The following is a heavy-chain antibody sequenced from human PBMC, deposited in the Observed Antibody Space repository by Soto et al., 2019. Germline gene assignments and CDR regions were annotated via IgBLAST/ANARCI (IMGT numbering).Heavy chain of an antibody. CDR3: ARDGYTVTPNYYYGMDF. D-gene: IGHD4-4*01. V-gene: IGHV4-39*07. Sequence: SETLSLTCTVSGGSVSSNSYSWGWIRQSPGKGLEWIGTIYSTENTYYNPSLLSRVTISVDTSKNEFSLRLSSVTAADTAVYYCARDGYTVTPNYYYGMDFSGKGTTVTVSS. CDR2: IYSTENT. J-gene: IGHJ6*04. CDR1: GGSVSSNSYS.